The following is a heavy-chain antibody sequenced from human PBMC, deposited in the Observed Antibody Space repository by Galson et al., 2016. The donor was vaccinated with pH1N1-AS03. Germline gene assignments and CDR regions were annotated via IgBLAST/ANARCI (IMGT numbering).Heavy chain of an antibody. Sequence: SVKVSCKASGYTFAYYYVHWARQAPGQGLEWMGWINPSSGGTKFAQKFQGTVSLTTDTSTRTAYMELSRLRSDDTAVYYCARGGGSALDSWGQGTLGTVSS. CDR1: GYTFAYYY. D-gene: IGHD1-26*01. J-gene: IGHJ4*02. V-gene: IGHV1-2*02. CDR2: INPSSGGT. CDR3: ARGGGSALDS.